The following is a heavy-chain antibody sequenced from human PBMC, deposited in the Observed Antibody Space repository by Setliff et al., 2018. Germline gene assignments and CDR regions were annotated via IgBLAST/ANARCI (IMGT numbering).Heavy chain of an antibody. CDR3: AKTQFGSGSYFYDY. Sequence: HPGGSLRLSCAASGFSFSDHYMDWVRQAPGKGLEWVGRSRNKANSYTTQYAASVKGRFTISRDDSTSSLFLQMSSLKTDDTAVYYCAKTQFGSGSYFYDYWGQGTLVTVSS. CDR2: SRNKANSYTT. D-gene: IGHD3-10*01. J-gene: IGHJ4*02. CDR1: GFSFSDHY. V-gene: IGHV3-72*01.